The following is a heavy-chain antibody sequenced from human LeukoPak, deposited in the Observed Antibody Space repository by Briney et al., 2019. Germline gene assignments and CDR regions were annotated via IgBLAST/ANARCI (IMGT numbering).Heavy chain of an antibody. V-gene: IGHV1-2*02. J-gene: IGHJ4*02. CDR2: ISLGRGCT. Sequence: ASLKVSCQASGYRFTASSMYWGREAPGQRLEWLGWISLGRGCTKYAQKSQGRVTLTRDTSINTAYMELTSLRSDDTAMYYCAKEFPSGATRDLDYWGQGTLVTVSS. D-gene: IGHD1-26*01. CDR3: AKEFPSGATRDLDY. CDR1: GYRFTASS.